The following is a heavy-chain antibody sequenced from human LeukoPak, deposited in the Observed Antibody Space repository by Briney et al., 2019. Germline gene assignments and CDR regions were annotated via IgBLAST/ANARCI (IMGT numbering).Heavy chain of an antibody. Sequence: PGGSLRPSCAASGFTFSSYAMNWVRQAPGNGLEWVSGITGGGANTFYADSVKGRFTISRDNSKNTLYLQMTSLRADDTAVYYCALEHCGGDCYSPLDYCGQGTHVTVSS. CDR2: ITGGGANT. CDR3: ALEHCGGDCYSPLDY. V-gene: IGHV3-23*01. CDR1: GFTFSSYA. J-gene: IGHJ4*02. D-gene: IGHD2-21*02.